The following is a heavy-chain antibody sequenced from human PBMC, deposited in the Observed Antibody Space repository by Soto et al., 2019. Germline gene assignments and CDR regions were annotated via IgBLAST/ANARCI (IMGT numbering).Heavy chain of an antibody. CDR3: ARNRGAYGMDV. V-gene: IGHV1-18*01. J-gene: IGHJ6*04. CDR1: GYTFTSYG. CDR2: ISAYNGNT. Sequence: QVQLVQSGAEVKKPGASVKVSCKASGYTFTSYGISWVRQAPGQGREWMGWISAYNGNTNYAQKLQGRVTMTTDTPTSTAYMELRRLRSDDTAVYYCARNRGAYGMDVWGEGTTVTVSS.